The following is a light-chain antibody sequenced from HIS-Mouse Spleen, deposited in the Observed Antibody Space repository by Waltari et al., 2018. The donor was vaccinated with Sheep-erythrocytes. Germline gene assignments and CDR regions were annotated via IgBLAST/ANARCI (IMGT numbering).Light chain of an antibody. CDR1: SSTVGGYNI. J-gene: IGLJ3*02. Sequence: QSALTPPPSAPGSPGPSVTTPCPEPSSTVGGYNIFSWYQQHPGKAPKLMIYEVSKRPSGVPDRFSGSKSGNTASLTVSGLQAEDEADYYCSSYAGSNNWVFGGGTKLTVL. CDR3: SSYAGSNNWV. V-gene: IGLV2-8*01. CDR2: EVS.